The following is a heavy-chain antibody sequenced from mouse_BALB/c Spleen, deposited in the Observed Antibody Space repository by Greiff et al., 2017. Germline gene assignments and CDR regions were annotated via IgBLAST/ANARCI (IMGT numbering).Heavy chain of an antibody. V-gene: IGHV14-1*02. Sequence: VQLQQSGAELVRPGALVKLSCKASGFNIKDYYMHWVKQRPEQGLEWIGWIDPENGNTIYDPKFQGKASITADTSSNTAYLQLSSLTSEDTAVYYCAPMITTIYAMDYWGQGTTLTVSS. CDR3: APMITTIYAMDY. CDR2: IDPENGNT. CDR1: GFNIKDYY. J-gene: IGHJ2*01. D-gene: IGHD2-4*01.